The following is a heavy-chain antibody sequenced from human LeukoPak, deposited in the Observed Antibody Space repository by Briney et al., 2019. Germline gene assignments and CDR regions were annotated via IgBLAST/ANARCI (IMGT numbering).Heavy chain of an antibody. CDR1: GFTVSGNY. CDR2: IRYDGSNK. CDR3: AKPARVGVVDY. D-gene: IGHD2-15*01. V-gene: IGHV3-30*02. Sequence: GGSLRLSCAVSGFTVSGNYMSWVRQAPGKGLEWVAFIRYDGSNKYYADSVKGRFTISRDNSKNTLYLQMNSLRAEDTAIYYCAKPARVGVVDYWGQGTLVTVSS. J-gene: IGHJ4*02.